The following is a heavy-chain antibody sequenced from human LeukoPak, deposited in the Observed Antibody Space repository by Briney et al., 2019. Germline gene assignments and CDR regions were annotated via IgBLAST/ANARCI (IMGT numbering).Heavy chain of an antibody. V-gene: IGHV3-48*02. CDR1: GFTFSSYS. Sequence: GGSLRLSCAASGFTFSSYSMNWVRQAPGKGVEWVSYISSSSSTIYYADSVKGRFTISRDNAKNSLYLQMNSLRDEDTAVYYCARDSVAWGSSRYYFDYWGQGTLVTVSS. D-gene: IGHD3-16*02. CDR2: ISSSSSTI. CDR3: ARDSVAWGSSRYYFDY. J-gene: IGHJ4*02.